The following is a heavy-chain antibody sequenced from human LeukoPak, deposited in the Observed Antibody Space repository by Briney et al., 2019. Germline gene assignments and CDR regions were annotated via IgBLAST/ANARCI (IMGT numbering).Heavy chain of an antibody. D-gene: IGHD4-17*01. Sequence: PSETLSLTCAVSGGSISSSSYYWGWVRQRPGKGREWIGSIYYSGSTYYNTSLKSRVTISVDTSKNQFSLKLSSVTSADTAVYYCARPTVTALDACDIWGQGTMVTVSS. CDR2: IYYSGST. CDR1: GGSISSSSYY. V-gene: IGHV4-39*01. J-gene: IGHJ3*02. CDR3: ARPTVTALDACDI.